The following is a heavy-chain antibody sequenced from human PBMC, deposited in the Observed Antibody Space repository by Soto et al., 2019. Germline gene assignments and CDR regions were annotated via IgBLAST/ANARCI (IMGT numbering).Heavy chain of an antibody. CDR3: ARREIQGPIDY. V-gene: IGHV4-28*01. Sequence: QVQLQESGPGLVKPSDTLSLTCAVSGYSISSSNWWGWIRQPPGKGLEWIGYIYYSGTTYYNPSLKSRVTMSVDPSKNQFSLKLTSVTAVDAAVYYCARREIQGPIDYWGQGTLVTVSS. CDR2: IYYSGTT. CDR1: GYSISSSNW. J-gene: IGHJ4*02. D-gene: IGHD1-26*01.